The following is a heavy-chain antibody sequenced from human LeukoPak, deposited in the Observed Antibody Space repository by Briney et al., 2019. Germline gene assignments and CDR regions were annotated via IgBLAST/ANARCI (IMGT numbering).Heavy chain of an antibody. CDR1: GGTFSGYY. V-gene: IGHV4-34*01. Sequence: SETLSLTCAVYGGTFSGYYWSWIRQPPGKGLEWIGEINHSGSTNYNPSLKSRVTISVDPSKNQFSLKLTSVTAADTAVYYRARGLRDDYWGEGALVTVSS. CDR2: INHSGST. CDR3: ARGLRDDY. J-gene: IGHJ4*02.